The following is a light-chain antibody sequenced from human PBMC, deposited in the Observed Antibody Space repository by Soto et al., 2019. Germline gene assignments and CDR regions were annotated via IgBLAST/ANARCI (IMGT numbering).Light chain of an antibody. V-gene: IGKV4-1*01. J-gene: IGKJ1*01. CDR3: QHYYSDPPWT. Sequence: DIVMTQSPDSLAVSLGERATINCRSSQSVLYSYNNKNYLGWFQQKPGQAPKLLIYWASTRESGVPDRFSGSGSGTDFTLPISSLQAEDVAVYYCQHYYSDPPWTFGQGTKVEIK. CDR1: QSVLYSYNNKNY. CDR2: WAS.